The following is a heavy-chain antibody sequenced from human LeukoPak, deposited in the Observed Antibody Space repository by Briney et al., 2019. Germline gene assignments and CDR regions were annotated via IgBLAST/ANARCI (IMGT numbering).Heavy chain of an antibody. V-gene: IGHV3-21*01. Sequence: PGGSLRLSCAASGFTFSSYSMNWVRQAPGKGLEWVSSISSSSSSYIYYADSVKGRFTISRDNAKNSLYLQMNSLRAEDTAVYYCAREKSEGIAVAGTVDYWGQGTLVTVSS. J-gene: IGHJ4*02. D-gene: IGHD6-19*01. CDR2: ISSSSSSYI. CDR1: GFTFSSYS. CDR3: AREKSEGIAVAGTVDY.